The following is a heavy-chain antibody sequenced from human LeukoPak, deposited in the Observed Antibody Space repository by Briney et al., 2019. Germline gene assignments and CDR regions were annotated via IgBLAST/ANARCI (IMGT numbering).Heavy chain of an antibody. V-gene: IGHV4-34*01. CDR2: INHSGST. Sequence: SETVSLTCAVYGGSFSGYYWSWIRQPPGKGLEWIGEINHSGSTNYNPSLKSRVTISVDTSKNQFSLKLSSVTAADTAVYYCARGANYVWGSYRSSRSYYFDYWGQGTLVTVSS. D-gene: IGHD3-16*02. J-gene: IGHJ4*02. CDR1: GGSFSGYY. CDR3: ARGANYVWGSYRSSRSYYFDY.